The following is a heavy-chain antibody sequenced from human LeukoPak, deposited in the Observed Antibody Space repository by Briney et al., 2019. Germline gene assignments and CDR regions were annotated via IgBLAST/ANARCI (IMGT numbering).Heavy chain of an antibody. V-gene: IGHV3-9*01. Sequence: PGGSLRLSCAASGFTFDDYAMHWVRQAPGKGLEWVSGISWNSGSIGYADSVKGRFTISRDNAKNSLYLQMNSLRAEDTALYYCAKGPYDSSGYYPYYFDYWGQGTLVTVSS. CDR1: GFTFDDYA. CDR2: ISWNSGSI. D-gene: IGHD3-22*01. J-gene: IGHJ4*02. CDR3: AKGPYDSSGYYPYYFDY.